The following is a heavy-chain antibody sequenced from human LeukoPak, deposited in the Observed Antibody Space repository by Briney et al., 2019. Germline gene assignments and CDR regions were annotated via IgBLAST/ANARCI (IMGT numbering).Heavy chain of an antibody. CDR1: GFTFSSYW. V-gene: IGHV3-7*01. J-gene: IGHJ4*02. CDR2: IKQDGSEK. D-gene: IGHD4-23*01. CDR3: ARDGAYGGDYFDY. Sequence: QSGGSLRLSCAASGFTFSSYWMSWVRLAPGKGLEWVANIKQDGSEKYYVGSVKGRFTISRDNAKKSLYLQMNSLRAEDTAVYYCARDGAYGGDYFDYWGQGTLVTVSS.